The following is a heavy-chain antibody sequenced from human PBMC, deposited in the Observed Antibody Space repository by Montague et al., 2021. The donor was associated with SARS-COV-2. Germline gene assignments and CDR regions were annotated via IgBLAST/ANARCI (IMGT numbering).Heavy chain of an antibody. CDR3: ASPTYYYDSSGSDAFDI. CDR1: GGSISSSSYY. Sequence: SETLSLTCTVSGGSISSSSYYRGWIRQPPGKGLEWIGSIYYSGSTYYNPSLKSRVTISVDTSKNQFSLKLSSVAAADTAVYYCASPTYYYDSSGSDAFDIWGQGTMVTVSS. CDR2: IYYSGST. V-gene: IGHV4-39*01. J-gene: IGHJ3*02. D-gene: IGHD3-22*01.